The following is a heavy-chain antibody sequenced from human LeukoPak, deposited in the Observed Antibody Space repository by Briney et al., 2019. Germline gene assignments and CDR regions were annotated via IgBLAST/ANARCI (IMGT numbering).Heavy chain of an antibody. CDR1: GGSISSGDYY. CDR3: ARQVYSTSSAGGYYYMDV. D-gene: IGHD6-6*01. Sequence: SQTLSLTCTVSGGSISSGDYYWSWIRQPPGKGLEWIGYIYYSGSTYYNPSLKSRVTISVDTSKNQFSLKLSSVTAADTAVYYCARQVYSTSSAGGYYYMDVWGKGTTVTVSS. J-gene: IGHJ6*03. CDR2: IYYSGST. V-gene: IGHV4-30-4*08.